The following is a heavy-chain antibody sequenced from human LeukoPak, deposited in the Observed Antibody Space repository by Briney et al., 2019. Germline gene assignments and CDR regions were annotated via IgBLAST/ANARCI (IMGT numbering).Heavy chain of an antibody. J-gene: IGHJ4*02. Sequence: TLSLTCAVSGGSISSGGYSWSWIRQPPGKGLEWIGYIYHSGSTYYNPSLNSRVTKSVDRSKNQFSLKLSSVTAADTAVYYCAGRPYGSGTPFDYWGQGTLVTVSS. D-gene: IGHD3-10*01. CDR1: GGSISSGGYS. CDR3: AGRPYGSGTPFDY. CDR2: IYHSGST. V-gene: IGHV4-30-2*01.